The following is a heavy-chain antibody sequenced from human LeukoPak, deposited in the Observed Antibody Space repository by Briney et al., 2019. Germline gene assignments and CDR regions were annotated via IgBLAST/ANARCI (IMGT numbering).Heavy chain of an antibody. J-gene: IGHJ6*02. CDR1: GYSFTSYW. CDR2: IYPADSDT. CDR3: ARHSKAAAGLYYYYGMDV. Sequence: GESLKISCKGSGYSFTSYWIGWVRQMPRKGLEWMGIIYPADSDTRYSPSFQGQVTISADKSISTAYLQWSSLKASDTAIYYCARHSKAAAGLYYYYGMDVWDQGTTVTVSS. V-gene: IGHV5-51*01. D-gene: IGHD6-13*01.